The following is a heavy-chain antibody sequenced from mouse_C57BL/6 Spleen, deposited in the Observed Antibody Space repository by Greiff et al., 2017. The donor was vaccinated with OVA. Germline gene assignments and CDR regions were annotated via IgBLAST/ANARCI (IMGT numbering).Heavy chain of an antibody. J-gene: IGHJ4*01. CDR2: IYPSDSET. Sequence: QVQLQQPGAELVRPGSSVKLSCKASGYTFTSYWMDWVKQRPGQGLEWIGNIYPSDSETHYNQKFKDKATLTVDKSSSTAYMQLSSLTSEDSAVYYCARSRDYGSSYYYAMDYWGQGTSVTVSS. CDR1: GYTFTSYW. D-gene: IGHD1-1*01. V-gene: IGHV1-61*01. CDR3: ARSRDYGSSYYYAMDY.